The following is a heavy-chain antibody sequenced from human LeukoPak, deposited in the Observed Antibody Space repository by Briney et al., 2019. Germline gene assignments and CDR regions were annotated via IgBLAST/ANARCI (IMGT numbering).Heavy chain of an antibody. CDR1: GFSLSTSGVG. V-gene: IGHV2-5*02. Sequence: SGPTLVKPTQTLTLTCTFSGFSLSTSGVGVGWIRQPPGKALEWLALIYWDDDKRYSPSLKSRLTTTKDTSKNQVVLTMTNMDPVDTATYYCAHRLSYGDPTRFDPWGQGTLVTVSS. CDR2: IYWDDDK. CDR3: AHRLSYGDPTRFDP. D-gene: IGHD4-17*01. J-gene: IGHJ5*02.